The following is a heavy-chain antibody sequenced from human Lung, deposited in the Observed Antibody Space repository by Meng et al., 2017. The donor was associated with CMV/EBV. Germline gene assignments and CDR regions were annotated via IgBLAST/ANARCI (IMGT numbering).Heavy chain of an antibody. CDR1: GGTFSSNA. CDR2: IIPIFGTA. V-gene: IGHV1-69*13. CDR3: ARLYYGDSSLSGGIGAFDI. D-gene: IGHD3-22*01. J-gene: IGHJ3*02. Sequence: SXXVSXKASGGTFSSNAISWVRQAPGQGLEWMRGIIPIFGTAIYAQKFQGRVTITADESTSTVYMELSSLRSEDRAVYYCARLYYGDSSLSGGIGAFDIXGQGXMVTVSS.